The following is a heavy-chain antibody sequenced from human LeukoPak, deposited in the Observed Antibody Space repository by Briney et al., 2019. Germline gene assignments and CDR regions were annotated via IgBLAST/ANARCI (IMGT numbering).Heavy chain of an antibody. J-gene: IGHJ4*02. CDR1: GGSIRSYY. CDR2: IYYSGST. CDR3: ARCGYSGYEYDY. Sequence: SETLSLTCTVSGGSIRSYYWSWIRQPPGDGLEWIGYIYYSGSTDYNPSLKSRVTMSVDTSKNQFSLKLSSVTAADTAVYYCARCGYSGYEYDYWGQGTLVTVSS. V-gene: IGHV4-59*08. D-gene: IGHD5-12*01.